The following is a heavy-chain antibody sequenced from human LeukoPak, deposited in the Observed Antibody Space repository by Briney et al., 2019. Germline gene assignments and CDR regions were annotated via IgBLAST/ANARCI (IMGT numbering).Heavy chain of an antibody. CDR2: ISWNSGSI. J-gene: IGHJ4*02. D-gene: IGHD4-17*01. V-gene: IGHV3-9*01. CDR1: GFTFDDYA. CDR3: AKSRLTVTTPFDY. Sequence: GGSLRLSCAASGFTFDDYAMHWVRQAPGKGLEWVSGISWNSGSIGYADSVKGRFTISRDNAKNSLYLQMNSLRAEDTALYYCAKSRLTVTTPFDYWGQGTLVTASS.